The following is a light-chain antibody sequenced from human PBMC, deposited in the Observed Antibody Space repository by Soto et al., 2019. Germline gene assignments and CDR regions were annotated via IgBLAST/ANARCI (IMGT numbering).Light chain of an antibody. J-gene: IGLJ2*01. CDR3: CSYAGPTTV. Sequence: QSVLTQPASVSGSPGQSITISCTRASSDSGTYNFFAWYQQHPGEAPKLIIYEATQRPSGVSNRFSGSKSGNTASLTISGLQADDEADYYCCSYAGPTTVFGGVTKLTVL. V-gene: IGLV2-23*01. CDR1: SSDSGTYNF. CDR2: EAT.